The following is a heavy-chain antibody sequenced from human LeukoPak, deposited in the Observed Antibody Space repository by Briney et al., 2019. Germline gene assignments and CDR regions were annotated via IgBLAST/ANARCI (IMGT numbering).Heavy chain of an antibody. CDR3: ARRLGWNFDYYYYMDV. CDR1: GGSISSSSYY. CDR2: IYYSGST. Sequence: SETLSLTCTVSGGSISSSSYYWGWIRQPPGKGLEWIGSIYYSGSTYYNPSLKSRVTISVDTSKNQLSLKLSSVTAADTAVYYCARRLGWNFDYYYYMDVWGKGTTVTVSS. J-gene: IGHJ6*03. D-gene: IGHD1-7*01. V-gene: IGHV4-39*07.